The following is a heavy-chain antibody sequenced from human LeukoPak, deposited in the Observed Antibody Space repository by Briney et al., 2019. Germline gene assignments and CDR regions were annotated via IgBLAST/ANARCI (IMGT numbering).Heavy chain of an antibody. Sequence: ASVKVSCKPSGGTFSSYAIGWVRQAPGQGLEWMGVIIPIFGTANYAQKFQGRVTITADESTSTAYMELSSLRSEDTAVYYCARDRGDYDYVWGSYRYTYYFDYWGQGTLVTVSS. CDR3: ARDRGDYDYVWGSYRYTYYFDY. CDR2: IIPIFGTA. D-gene: IGHD3-16*02. J-gene: IGHJ4*02. CDR1: GGTFSSYA. V-gene: IGHV1-69*01.